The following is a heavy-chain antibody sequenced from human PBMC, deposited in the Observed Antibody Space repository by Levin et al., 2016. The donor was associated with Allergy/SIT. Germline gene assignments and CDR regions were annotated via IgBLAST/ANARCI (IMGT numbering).Heavy chain of an antibody. V-gene: IGHV3-33*01. CDR2: IWYDGSKT. CDR1: GFTFSRYG. D-gene: IGHD4/OR15-4a*01. J-gene: IGHJ5*02. CDR3: ARDIGVNYYKLDL. Sequence: GGSLRLSCAASGFTFSRYGMHWVRQAPGKGLEWVAVIWYDGSKTYYADSVEGRFTISRDDSKSTLYLQMNSLRAEDTAVYYCARDIGVNYYKLDLWGQGTLVTVSS.